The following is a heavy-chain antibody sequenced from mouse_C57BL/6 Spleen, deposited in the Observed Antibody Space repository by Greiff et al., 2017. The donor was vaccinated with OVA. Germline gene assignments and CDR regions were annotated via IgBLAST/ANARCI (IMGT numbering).Heavy chain of an antibody. V-gene: IGHV5-17*01. CDR3: ARNLPDY. CDR1: GFTFSDYG. CDR2: ISSGSSTI. J-gene: IGHJ2*01. Sequence: EVQRVESGGGLVKPGGSLKLSCAASGFTFSDYGMHWVRQAPEKGLEWVAYISSGSSTIYYADTVKGRFTISRDNAKNTLFLQMTSLRSEDTAMYYCARNLPDYWDQGTTHTVSS.